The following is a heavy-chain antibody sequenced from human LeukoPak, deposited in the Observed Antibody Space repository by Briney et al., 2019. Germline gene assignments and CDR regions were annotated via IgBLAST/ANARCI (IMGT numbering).Heavy chain of an antibody. CDR3: AKGCGGDCYSDEDDAFDI. V-gene: IGHV3-23*01. Sequence: QPGGSLRLSCAASGFTFSSYAMSWVRQAPGKGLEWVSAISGGGGSRYYADSVKGRFTISRGNSKNTLYLQMNSLRAEDTAVYYCAKGCGGDCYSDEDDAFDIWGQGTMVTVSS. CDR2: ISGGGGSR. CDR1: GFTFSSYA. J-gene: IGHJ3*02. D-gene: IGHD2-21*01.